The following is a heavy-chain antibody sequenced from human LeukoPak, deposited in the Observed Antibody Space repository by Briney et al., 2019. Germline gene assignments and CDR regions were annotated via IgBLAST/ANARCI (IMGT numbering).Heavy chain of an antibody. CDR1: GLTFRNYG. CDR2: IYSGGGTTK. D-gene: IGHD2-2*01. CDR3: VVILVPGGVWHFDL. J-gene: IGHJ2*01. V-gene: IGHV3-33*03. Sequence: PGTPLRLSCVASGLTFRNYGLHWVRQAPGKGLEWVAIIYSGGGTTKYYAESLKDRFTITRDDSRDTLYLQMNSLRAEDTAVYYCVVILVPGGVWHFDLWGRGTLVTVSS.